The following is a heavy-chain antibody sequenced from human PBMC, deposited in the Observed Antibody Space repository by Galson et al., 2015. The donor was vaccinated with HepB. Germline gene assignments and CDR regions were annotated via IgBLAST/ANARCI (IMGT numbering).Heavy chain of an antibody. Sequence: SVKVSCKASGYTFTSYAMHWVRQAPGQRLEWMGWINAGNGNTKYSQKFQGRVTITRDTSASTAYMELSSLRSEDTAVYYCARVGTGRQTRTPDYWGQGTLVTVSS. J-gene: IGHJ4*02. CDR3: ARVGTGRQTRTPDY. V-gene: IGHV1-3*01. CDR2: INAGNGNT. D-gene: IGHD3-10*01. CDR1: GYTFTSYA.